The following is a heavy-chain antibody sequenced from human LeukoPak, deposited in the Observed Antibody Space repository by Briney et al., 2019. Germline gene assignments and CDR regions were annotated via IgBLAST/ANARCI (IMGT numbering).Heavy chain of an antibody. D-gene: IGHD4-17*01. CDR1: GGSISSSSYY. CDR2: IYYSGST. CDR3: ARSDDYGDSNYYYYYMDV. Sequence: SETLSLTCTVSGGSISSSSYYWGWIRQPPGKGLEWIGSIYYSGSTYYNPSLKSRVTISVDTSKNQFSLKLSSVTAADTAVYYCARSDDYGDSNYYYYYMDVWGKGTTVTVSS. V-gene: IGHV4-39*07. J-gene: IGHJ6*03.